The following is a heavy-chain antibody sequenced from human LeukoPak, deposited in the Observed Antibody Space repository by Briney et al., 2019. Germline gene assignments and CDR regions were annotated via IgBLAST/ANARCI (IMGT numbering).Heavy chain of an antibody. CDR2: IYYSGST. CDR1: GGSISSNDYY. D-gene: IGHD6-6*01. J-gene: IGHJ4*02. CDR3: ARHRGSSSLFDY. Sequence: SETLSLTCTVSGGSISSNDYYWDWIRQPPGMGLEYIGSIYYSGSTYYNPSLKSRVTISVDTSKNQFSLKLSSVTAADTAVYYCARHRGSSSLFDYWGQGALVTVSS. V-gene: IGHV4-39*01.